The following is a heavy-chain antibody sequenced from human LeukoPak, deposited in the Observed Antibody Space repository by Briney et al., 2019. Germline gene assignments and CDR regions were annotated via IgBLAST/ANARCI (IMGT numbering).Heavy chain of an antibody. V-gene: IGHV4-59*08. Sequence: SETLSLTCTVSGGSISSYYWSWIRQPPGKGLVWIGYIYYSGSTNYNPSLKSRVTISVDTSKNQFSLKLSSVTAADTAVYYCARHSGVYSSSCDYWGQGTLVTVSS. CDR2: IYYSGST. CDR1: GGSISSYY. CDR3: ARHSGVYSSSCDY. D-gene: IGHD6-13*01. J-gene: IGHJ4*02.